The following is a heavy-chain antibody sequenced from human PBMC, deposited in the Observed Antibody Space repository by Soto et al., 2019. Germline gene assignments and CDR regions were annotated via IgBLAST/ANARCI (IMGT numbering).Heavy chain of an antibody. V-gene: IGHV4-31*03. CDR2: IYYSGST. Sequence: SETLSLTCTVSGGSISRGGYYWSWIRQHPGKGLEWIGYIYYSGSTYYNPSLKSRVTISVDTSKNQFSLKLSSVTAADTAVYYCASTVGSDNWFDPWGQGTLVTVSS. D-gene: IGHD6-6*01. CDR3: ASTVGSDNWFDP. CDR1: GGSISRGGYY. J-gene: IGHJ5*02.